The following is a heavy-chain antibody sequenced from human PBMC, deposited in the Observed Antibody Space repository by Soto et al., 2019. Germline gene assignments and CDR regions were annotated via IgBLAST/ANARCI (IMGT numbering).Heavy chain of an antibody. D-gene: IGHD4-17*01. V-gene: IGHV3-30*18. CDR1: GFTFSSYG. Sequence: GGSLRLSCAASGFTFSSYGMHWVRQAPGKGLEWVAVISYDGSNKYYADSVKGRFTISRDNSKNTLYLQMNSLRAEDTAVYYCAKMARPTPRFEPDDYGDYGVSTFDYWGQGTLVTVSS. CDR2: ISYDGSNK. J-gene: IGHJ4*02. CDR3: AKMARPTPRFEPDDYGDYGVSTFDY.